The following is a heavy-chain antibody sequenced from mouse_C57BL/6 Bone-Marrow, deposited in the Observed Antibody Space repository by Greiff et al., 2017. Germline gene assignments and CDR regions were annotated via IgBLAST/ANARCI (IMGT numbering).Heavy chain of an antibody. CDR1: GYSITSGYY. CDR3: ARAGWLLPWFAY. D-gene: IGHD2-3*01. V-gene: IGHV3-6*01. CDR2: ISYDGSN. J-gene: IGHJ3*01. Sequence: EVKVEESGPGLVKPSQSLSLTCSVTGYSITSGYYWNWIRQFPGNKLEWMGYISYDGSNNYNPSLKNRISITRDTSKNQFFLKLNSVTTEDTATYYCARAGWLLPWFAYWGQGTLVTVSA.